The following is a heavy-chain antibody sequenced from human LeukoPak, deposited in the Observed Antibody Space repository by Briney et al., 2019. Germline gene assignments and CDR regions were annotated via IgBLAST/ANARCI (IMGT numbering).Heavy chain of an antibody. CDR3: ARDSSSTPGGYYYMDV. J-gene: IGHJ6*03. Sequence: GGSLRLSCAASGFTFDDYGMSWVRQAPGKGLEWVSGINWNGGSTGYADSVKGRFTISRDNAKNSLYLQMNSLRAEDTALYYCARDSSSTPGGYYYMDVWGKGTTVTVSS. V-gene: IGHV3-20*04. CDR2: INWNGGST. CDR1: GFTFDDYG. D-gene: IGHD6-6*01.